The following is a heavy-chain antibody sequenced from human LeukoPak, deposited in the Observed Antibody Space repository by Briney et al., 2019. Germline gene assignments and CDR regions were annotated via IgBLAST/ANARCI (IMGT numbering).Heavy chain of an antibody. Sequence: GGSLRLSCAASGFTFSSYEMNWVRQAPGKGLEWVSYIESGGGSIYYADSVKGRFTISRDNAKNSLNLQMNSLRAEDTAVYYCARENYHGGSDYGFDYWGQGTLVTVSS. CDR1: GFTFSSYE. D-gene: IGHD3-22*01. CDR2: IESGGGSI. J-gene: IGHJ4*02. V-gene: IGHV3-48*03. CDR3: ARENYHGGSDYGFDY.